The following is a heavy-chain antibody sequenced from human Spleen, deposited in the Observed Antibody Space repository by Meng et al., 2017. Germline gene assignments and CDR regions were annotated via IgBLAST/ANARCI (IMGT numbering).Heavy chain of an antibody. CDR1: GGSFSGYD. Sequence: QVQLLHWVAGLWKPSQTLSLTCAVYGGSFSGYDWSWIRQPPGKGLEWIGEINHSGSTNYNPSLKSRVTISVDTSKNQFSLKLSSVTAADTAVYYCARDYYGSGSYEYWGQGTLVTVSS. CDR3: ARDYYGSGSYEY. V-gene: IGHV4-34*01. CDR2: INHSGST. J-gene: IGHJ4*02. D-gene: IGHD3-10*01.